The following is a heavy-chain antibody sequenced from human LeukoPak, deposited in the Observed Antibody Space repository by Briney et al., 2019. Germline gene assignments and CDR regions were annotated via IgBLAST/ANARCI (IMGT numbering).Heavy chain of an antibody. J-gene: IGHJ4*02. CDR3: EREYYYLIAVAGDYFDY. Sequence: PGGSLRLSCAASGFTFSSYWMSWVRQAPGQGLEWVSNIKQDGSEKYYVDSVKGRFTISRDNAKNYLYLQMNSLRAEDTAVYYCEREYYYLIAVAGDYFDYWGQGTLVTVSS. CDR1: GFTFSSYW. D-gene: IGHD6-19*01. V-gene: IGHV3-7*01. CDR2: IKQDGSEK.